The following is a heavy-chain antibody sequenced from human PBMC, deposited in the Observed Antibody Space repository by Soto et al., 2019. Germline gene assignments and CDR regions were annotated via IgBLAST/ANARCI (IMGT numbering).Heavy chain of an antibody. CDR1: GGSISSGGYY. Sequence: SETLSLTCTVSGGSISSGGYYWSWIRQHPGKGLEWIGYIYYSGSTYYNPSLKSRVTISVDTSKNQFSLKLSSVTAADTAVYYCARDSGYDFWSGSFLTYNWFDPWGQGTLVTVSS. J-gene: IGHJ5*02. CDR2: IYYSGST. CDR3: ARDSGYDFWSGSFLTYNWFDP. D-gene: IGHD3-3*01. V-gene: IGHV4-31*03.